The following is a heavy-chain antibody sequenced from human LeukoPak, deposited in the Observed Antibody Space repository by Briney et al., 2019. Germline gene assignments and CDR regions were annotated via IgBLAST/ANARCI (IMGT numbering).Heavy chain of an antibody. D-gene: IGHD6-13*01. Sequence: GGSLRLSCAASGFTFSSYAMSWVRQAPGKGLEWVSAISGSGGSTYYADSVKGRFTISRDNSKNTLYLQMNSLRAEDTAVYYCAKVPLAAAGTFREYYSDYWGQGTLVTVSS. CDR1: GFTFSSYA. V-gene: IGHV3-23*01. J-gene: IGHJ4*02. CDR3: AKVPLAAAGTFREYYSDY. CDR2: ISGSGGST.